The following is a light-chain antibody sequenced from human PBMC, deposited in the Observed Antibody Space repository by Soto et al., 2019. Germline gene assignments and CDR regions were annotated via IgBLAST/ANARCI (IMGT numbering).Light chain of an antibody. CDR1: SGHSSYI. CDR3: ETWYSNTNTV. Sequence: QPVLTQSSSASASLGSSVKLTCTRSSGHSSYIIAWQQQQPGKAPRYLMKLEGSGSYNKGSGIPYRFSGSSSGADRYLTISNLQVEDEADYYCETWYSNTNTVFGGGTKLTVL. J-gene: IGLJ3*02. CDR2: LEGSGSY. V-gene: IGLV4-60*01.